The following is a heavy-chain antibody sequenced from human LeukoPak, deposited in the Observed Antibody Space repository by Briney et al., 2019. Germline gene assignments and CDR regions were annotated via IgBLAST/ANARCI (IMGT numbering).Heavy chain of an antibody. CDR2: TYYRSKWYN. Sequence: SQTLSLTCAISGDSVSSNSAAWNWIRQSPSRGLGWLGRTYYRSKWYNDYAVSVKSRITINPDTSKNQFSLQLNSVTPEDTAVYYCAREGVIAVAGTALFDYWGQGTLVTVSS. V-gene: IGHV6-1*01. J-gene: IGHJ4*02. CDR1: GDSVSSNSAA. CDR3: AREGVIAVAGTALFDY. D-gene: IGHD6-19*01.